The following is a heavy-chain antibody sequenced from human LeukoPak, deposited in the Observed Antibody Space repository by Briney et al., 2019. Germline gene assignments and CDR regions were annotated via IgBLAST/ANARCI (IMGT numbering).Heavy chain of an antibody. Sequence: SGGSLRLYCAASGFTFSTYAMSWVRQAPGKGLEWVSAISGSGGSTYYADSVKGRFTISRDNSKNKLYLQMNSLRAEDTAVYYCAKRGYDSSGYHQHWGQGTLVTVSS. J-gene: IGHJ4*02. CDR3: AKRGYDSSGYHQH. V-gene: IGHV3-23*01. CDR2: ISGSGGST. D-gene: IGHD3-22*01. CDR1: GFTFSTYA.